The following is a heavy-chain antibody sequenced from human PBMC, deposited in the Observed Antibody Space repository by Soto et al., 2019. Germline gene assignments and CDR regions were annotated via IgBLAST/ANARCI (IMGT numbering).Heavy chain of an antibody. J-gene: IGHJ4*02. Sequence: QITLKESGPTLVKPTQTLTLTCTFSGFSLSTSGVGVGWIRQPPGKALEWLALIYWDDDKRYSPSLKSRLTTTKDTSXNQVVLXMTNMDPXDTATYYCAHSLIPNWGSRGAFDSWGQGTLVTVSS. CDR1: GFSLSTSGVG. CDR2: IYWDDDK. V-gene: IGHV2-5*02. CDR3: AHSLIPNWGSRGAFDS. D-gene: IGHD7-27*01.